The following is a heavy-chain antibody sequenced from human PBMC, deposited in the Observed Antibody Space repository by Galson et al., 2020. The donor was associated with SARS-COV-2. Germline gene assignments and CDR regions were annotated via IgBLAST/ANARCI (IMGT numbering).Heavy chain of an antibody. J-gene: IGHJ5*02. CDR3: ARQGALGWGWNWFDP. V-gene: IGHV4-39*01. CDR1: GGSISSSSYY. Sequence: SETLSLTCTVSGGSISSSSYYWGWIRQPPGKGLEWSGSIYYSGSTYYNPSLKSRVTISVDTSKNQFSLKLSSVTAADTAVYYCARQGALGWGWNWFDPWGQGTLVTVSS. CDR2: IYYSGST. D-gene: IGHD2-21*01.